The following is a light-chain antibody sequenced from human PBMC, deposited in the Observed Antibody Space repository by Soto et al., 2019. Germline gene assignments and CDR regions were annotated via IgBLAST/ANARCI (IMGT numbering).Light chain of an antibody. CDR3: QHLRT. Sequence: EIVLTQSPGTLSLSPGERATLSCRASQSVSSSYLAWYQRRPGQAPRLLIYGASSRATGIPDRFSGSGSGTDFTLTISRLEAEDFAVYYCQHLRTFGQGTKV. V-gene: IGKV3-20*01. J-gene: IGKJ1*01. CDR1: QSVSSSY. CDR2: GAS.